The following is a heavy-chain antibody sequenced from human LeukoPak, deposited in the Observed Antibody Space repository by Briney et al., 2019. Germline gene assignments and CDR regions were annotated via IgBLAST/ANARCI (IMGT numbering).Heavy chain of an antibody. V-gene: IGHV4-39*07. D-gene: IGHD3-22*01. CDR3: ARDQYDSRGYYTDY. Sequence: KASETLSLTCSVSGGSISSNGYYWGWIRQPPGKGLEWIGSIYYSGSTFYNPSLKSRVTISIDKSRNQFSLRLSSVTAADTAVYYCARDQYDSRGYYTDYWGQGTLVTVSS. J-gene: IGHJ4*02. CDR2: IYYSGST. CDR1: GGSISSNGYY.